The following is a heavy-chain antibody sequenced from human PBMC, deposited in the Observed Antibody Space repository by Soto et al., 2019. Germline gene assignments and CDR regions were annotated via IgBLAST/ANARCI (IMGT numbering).Heavy chain of an antibody. J-gene: IGHJ3*02. Sequence: GGSLRLSCAASGFTFTNYGMSWVRQAPGKGLEWVSTIGGSGSSTYYADSVKGRFTISRDNSKNTLHLQMNSLRAEDTAVFYCAKDLFNWNYGPDAFDIWGQGTMVTVSS. CDR3: AKDLFNWNYGPDAFDI. CDR1: GFTFTNYG. V-gene: IGHV3-23*01. CDR2: IGGSGSST. D-gene: IGHD1-7*01.